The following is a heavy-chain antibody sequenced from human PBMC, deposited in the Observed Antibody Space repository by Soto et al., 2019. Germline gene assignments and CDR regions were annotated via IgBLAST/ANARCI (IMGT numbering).Heavy chain of an antibody. V-gene: IGHV1-18*01. CDR2: ISPYNANT. J-gene: IGHJ4*02. Sequence: ASVKVSCKASGYIFTRNGITWVRQAPGQGLEWMGWISPYNANTKYAQNVQGRVTVTADTSTNTVYMELRSLRSDDTAVYYCARRDPAEGLDYWGQGTLVTVSS. CDR3: ARRDPAEGLDY. CDR1: GYIFTRNG. D-gene: IGHD2-2*01.